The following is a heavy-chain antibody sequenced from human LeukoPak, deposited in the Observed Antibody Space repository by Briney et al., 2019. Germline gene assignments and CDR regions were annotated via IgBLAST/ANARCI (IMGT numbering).Heavy chain of an antibody. Sequence: PSGTLSLTCAVSGGSISSSNWWSWVRQPPGKGLEWIGEIYHSGSTNYNPSLKSRVTISVDTSKNQFSLKLSSVTAADAAVYYCARRRAAGQGYFDYWGQGTLVTVSS. CDR2: IYHSGST. CDR1: GGSISSSNW. J-gene: IGHJ4*02. CDR3: ARRRAAGQGYFDY. V-gene: IGHV4-4*02. D-gene: IGHD6-13*01.